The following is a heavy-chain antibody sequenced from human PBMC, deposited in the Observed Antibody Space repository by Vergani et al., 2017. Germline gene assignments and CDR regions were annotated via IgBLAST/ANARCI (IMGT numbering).Heavy chain of an antibody. J-gene: IGHJ3*01. CDR2: VYWNDDE. V-gene: IGHV2-5*01. CDR3: LHRQGYFDWDGAFDV. CDR1: GFSLTTGGEG. Sequence: QITLRESGPTLVKPTQTLTLTCTFSGFSLTTGGEGVGWIRQPPGRALEWLAFVYWNDDERNSPSLKSRVTITKDTSKNEVLLTMATMDPVDTATYYCLHRQGYFDWDGAFDVWGPGTMVTVSS. D-gene: IGHD3-9*01.